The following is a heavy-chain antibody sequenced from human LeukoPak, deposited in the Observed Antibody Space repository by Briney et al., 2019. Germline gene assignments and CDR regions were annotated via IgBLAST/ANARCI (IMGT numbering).Heavy chain of an antibody. D-gene: IGHD5-18*01. CDR2: INPDGNKK. Sequence: GGSLRLSCAVSGLTFSSSWMDWVRQAPGKGLGWVASINPDGNKKYSADSVKGRFTISRDNAENSLYLQMNSLRVEDTAFYYCARDLAYSRLDYWGQGMLVTVSS. V-gene: IGHV3-7*01. CDR1: GLTFSSSW. J-gene: IGHJ4*02. CDR3: ARDLAYSRLDY.